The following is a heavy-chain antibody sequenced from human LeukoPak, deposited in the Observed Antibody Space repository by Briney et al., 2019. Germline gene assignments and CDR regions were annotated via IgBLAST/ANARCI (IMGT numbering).Heavy chain of an antibody. CDR2: ISSTSSNI. Sequence: GGSLRLSCVASGFTFSSYEMTWVRQAPGKGLEWVSYISSTSSNIYYADSVKGRFTISRDNAKNSLYLQMNSLRAEDTALYYCARVGYSSSWRERYKYYFDYWGQGTLVTVSS. CDR1: GFTFSSYE. CDR3: ARVGYSSSWRERYKYYFDY. J-gene: IGHJ4*02. V-gene: IGHV3-21*05. D-gene: IGHD6-13*01.